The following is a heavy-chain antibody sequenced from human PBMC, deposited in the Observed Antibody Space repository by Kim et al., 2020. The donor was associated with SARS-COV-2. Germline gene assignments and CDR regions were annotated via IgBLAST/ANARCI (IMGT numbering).Heavy chain of an antibody. Sequence: SETLSLTCTVSGGSISSYYWSWIRQPPGKGLEWIGYIYYSGSTNYNPSLKSRVTISVDTSKNQFSLKLSSVTAADTAVYYCARDRSDYGSGSYYAYYYGMDVWGQGTTVTVSS. D-gene: IGHD3-10*01. CDR2: IYYSGST. V-gene: IGHV4-59*01. CDR3: ARDRSDYGSGSYYAYYYGMDV. J-gene: IGHJ6*02. CDR1: GGSISSYY.